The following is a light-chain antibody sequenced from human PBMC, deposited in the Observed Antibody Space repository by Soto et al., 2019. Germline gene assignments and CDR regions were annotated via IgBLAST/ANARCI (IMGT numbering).Light chain of an antibody. V-gene: IGKV1-39*01. Sequence: DIQMTQSPSSLSASVGDRVTITCRASQTILTYLNWYQQKPGQAPKLLIYAASSLQSGVPSRFSGGGSATDFTLTISSLQPEDFATYYCQQSFSTTWTFGHRTKVDIK. CDR1: QTILTY. J-gene: IGKJ1*01. CDR3: QQSFSTTWT. CDR2: AAS.